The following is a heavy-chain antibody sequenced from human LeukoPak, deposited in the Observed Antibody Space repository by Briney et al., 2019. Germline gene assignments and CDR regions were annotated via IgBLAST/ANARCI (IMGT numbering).Heavy chain of an antibody. D-gene: IGHD3-10*01. CDR2: IYSGGST. CDR3: ASHGLLWFGELPEPFDY. CDR1: GFTVSSNY. J-gene: IGHJ4*02. V-gene: IGHV3-66*04. Sequence: GGSLRLSCAASGFTVSSNYMSWVRQAPGKGLEWVSVIYSGGSTYYADSVKGRFTISRDNSKNTLYLQMNSLRAEDTAVYYCASHGLLWFGELPEPFDYWGQGTLVTVSS.